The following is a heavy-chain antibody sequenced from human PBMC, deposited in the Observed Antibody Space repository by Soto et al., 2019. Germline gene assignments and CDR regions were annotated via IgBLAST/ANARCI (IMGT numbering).Heavy chain of an antibody. V-gene: IGHV5-51*01. CDR1: GYSFTTYW. D-gene: IGHD4-4*01. J-gene: IGHJ3*02. Sequence: GESLKISCKGSGYSFTTYWIGLVRQMPGKGLEWMGIIYPGDSDTRYSPSFQGQVTISADKSISTAYLQWSGLKASDTAMYYCARHGGGNYPPLHDAFDIWGQGTMVTVSS. CDR2: IYPGDSDT. CDR3: ARHGGGNYPPLHDAFDI.